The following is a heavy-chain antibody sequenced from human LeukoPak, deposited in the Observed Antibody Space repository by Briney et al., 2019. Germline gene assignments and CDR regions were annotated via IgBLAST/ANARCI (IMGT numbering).Heavy chain of an antibody. CDR2: VYTSGST. CDR3: ARGPPSGATRFDY. V-gene: IGHV4-4*07. Sequence: KPSETLSLTCTVSGGSIGSYYWSWIRQPAGKGLEWIGRVYTSGSTHYNPSLKSRVTMSVDTSKNQFSLKLSSVTAADTAVYYCARGPPSGATRFDYWGQGTLVTVSS. CDR1: GGSIGSYY. J-gene: IGHJ4*02. D-gene: IGHD1-26*01.